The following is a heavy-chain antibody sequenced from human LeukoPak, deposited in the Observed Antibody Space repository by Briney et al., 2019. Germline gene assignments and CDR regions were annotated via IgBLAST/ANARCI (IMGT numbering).Heavy chain of an antibody. CDR3: AKEPRVATIEIFDY. Sequence: GVSLRLSCAASGCTFSSYAMSWVRQAPGKGLEWVSSISGGGAVTYYADSVKGRFTISRDNSKNTVYLQMNSLRAEDTAVYYCAKEPRVATIEIFDYWGQGTLVTVSS. CDR2: ISGGGAVT. V-gene: IGHV3-23*01. CDR1: GCTFSSYA. D-gene: IGHD5-12*01. J-gene: IGHJ4*02.